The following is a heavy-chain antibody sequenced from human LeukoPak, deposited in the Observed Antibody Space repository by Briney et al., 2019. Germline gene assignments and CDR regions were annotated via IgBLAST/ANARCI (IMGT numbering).Heavy chain of an antibody. CDR1: GGTFSSYA. CDR3: ARDQGSGLLSWFDP. CDR2: IIPILGIA. J-gene: IGHJ5*02. Sequence: SVKVSCKASGGTFSSYAIRWVRQPPGQGLECMVGIIPILGIANYAQNFQGRVTITADKSTNTAYMELSSLRSEDTAVYYCARDQGSGLLSWFDPWRQGTLATVSS. D-gene: IGHD3-10*01. V-gene: IGHV1-69*10.